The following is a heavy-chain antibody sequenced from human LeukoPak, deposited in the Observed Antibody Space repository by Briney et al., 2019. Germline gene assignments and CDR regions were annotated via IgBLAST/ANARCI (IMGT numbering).Heavy chain of an antibody. CDR2: INHSGST. J-gene: IGHJ3*02. CDR1: GGCFSGYY. V-gene: IGHV4-34*01. CDR3: ARHVGGYFDWLLSDAFDI. D-gene: IGHD3-9*01. Sequence: SETLSLTCAVYGGCFSGYYWSWIRQPPGKGLEWIGEINHSGSTNYNPSLKSRVTISVDTSKNQFSLKLSSVTAADTAVYYCARHVGGYFDWLLSDAFDIWGQGTMVTVSS.